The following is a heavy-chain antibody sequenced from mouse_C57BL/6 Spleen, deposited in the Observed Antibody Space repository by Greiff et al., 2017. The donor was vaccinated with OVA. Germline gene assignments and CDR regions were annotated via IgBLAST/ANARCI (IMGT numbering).Heavy chain of an antibody. D-gene: IGHD1-1*01. CDR2: ISDGGSYT. CDR3: ARGNYYGSSYLYYFDY. V-gene: IGHV5-4*03. J-gene: IGHJ2*01. Sequence: EVKLVESGGGLVKPGGSLKLSCAASGFTFSSYAMSWVRQTPEKRLEWVATISDGGSYTYYPDNVKGRFTISRDNAKNNLYLQMSHLKSEDTAMYYCARGNYYGSSYLYYFDYWGQGTTLTVSS. CDR1: GFTFSSYA.